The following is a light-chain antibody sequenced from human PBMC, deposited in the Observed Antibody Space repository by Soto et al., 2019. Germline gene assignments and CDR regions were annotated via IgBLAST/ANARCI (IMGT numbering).Light chain of an antibody. Sequence: QSVLTQSPSASASLGASVKLTCTLSSGHRSYAIAWHQQQPEKGPRFLMKLNSDGSHRKGDGIPDRFSGSSSGPERYLTISSLQSEDEADYYCQAWDSSTVVFGGGTKVTVL. J-gene: IGLJ2*01. CDR1: SGHRSYA. CDR2: LNSDGSH. V-gene: IGLV4-69*01. CDR3: QAWDSSTVV.